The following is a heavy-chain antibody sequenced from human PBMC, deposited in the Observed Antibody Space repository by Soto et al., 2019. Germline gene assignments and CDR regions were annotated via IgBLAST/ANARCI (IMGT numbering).Heavy chain of an antibody. CDR3: AGAYAAITPGDY. D-gene: IGHD1-20*01. Sequence: QVQLVESGGGVVQPGRSLRLSCAASGFTFSSDAMHWVRQALGKGLEWVAVISYDGSKKDYADSVKGRFTISRDNSKNTLYPQMNSLRAEDTAVYYCAGAYAAITPGDYWGQGTLVTVSS. CDR2: ISYDGSKK. V-gene: IGHV3-30-3*01. J-gene: IGHJ4*02. CDR1: GFTFSSDA.